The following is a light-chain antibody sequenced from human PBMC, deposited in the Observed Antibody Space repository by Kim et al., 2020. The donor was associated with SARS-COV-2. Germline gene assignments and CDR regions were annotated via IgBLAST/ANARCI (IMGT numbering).Light chain of an antibody. CDR1: SGQHARNY. Sequence: KAVTLSCTGSSGQHARNYGQCERERPASGPHPLVYGGNGKPPWVPDRFPGSIDSSHHPASLPISGLKTEDEGGFCCQSYDDSNRWVFGGGTQLTVL. V-gene: IGLV6-57*02. J-gene: IGLJ3*02. CDR3: QSYDDSNRWV. CDR2: GGN.